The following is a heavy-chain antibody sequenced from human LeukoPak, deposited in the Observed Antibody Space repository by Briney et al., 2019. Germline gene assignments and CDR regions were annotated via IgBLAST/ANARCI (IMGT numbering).Heavy chain of an antibody. D-gene: IGHD2-2*01. V-gene: IGHV1-18*01. J-gene: IGHJ4*02. CDR3: ARDYSHYCSSTSCSFYFDY. CDR2: ISAYNGNT. CDR1: GYTFNSYG. Sequence: GASVKVSCKASGYTFNSYGISWVRQAPGQGLEWMGWISAYNGNTRYAQKFQGRVTMTTDTSTSTAYLELRSLRSDDTAIYYCARDYSHYCSSTSCSFYFDYWGQGTLVTVSS.